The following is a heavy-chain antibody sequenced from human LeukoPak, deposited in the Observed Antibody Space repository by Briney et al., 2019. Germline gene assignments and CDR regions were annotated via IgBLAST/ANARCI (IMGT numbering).Heavy chain of an antibody. V-gene: IGHV4-34*01. Sequence: PSETLSLTCAVYGGSFSGYYWSWIRQPPGKGLERIGEINHSGSTNYNPSLKSRVTISVDTSKNQFSLKLSSVTAADTAVYYCASSYSSSWYFGYWGQGTLVTVSS. D-gene: IGHD6-13*01. CDR3: ASSYSSSWYFGY. J-gene: IGHJ4*02. CDR2: INHSGST. CDR1: GGSFSGYY.